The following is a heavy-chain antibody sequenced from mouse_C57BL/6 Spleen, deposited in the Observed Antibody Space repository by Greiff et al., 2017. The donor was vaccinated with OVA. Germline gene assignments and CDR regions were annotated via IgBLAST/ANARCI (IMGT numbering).Heavy chain of an antibody. Sequence: EVQVVESGGGLVQPGGSMKLSCVASGFTFSNYWMNWVRQSPEKGLEWVAQIRLKSDNYATHYAESVKGRFTISRDDSKSSVYLQMNNLRAEDTGIYYCTEGYYDYEGAYWGQGTLVTVSA. D-gene: IGHD2-4*01. V-gene: IGHV6-3*01. CDR2: IRLKSDNYAT. J-gene: IGHJ3*01. CDR1: GFTFSNYW. CDR3: TEGYYDYEGAY.